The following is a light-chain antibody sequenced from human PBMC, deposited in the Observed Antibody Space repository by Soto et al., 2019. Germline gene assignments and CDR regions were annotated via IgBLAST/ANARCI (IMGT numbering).Light chain of an antibody. CDR2: LAS. J-gene: IGKJ4*01. CDR1: QTLLNSNGNTY. V-gene: IGKV2-28*01. Sequence: DIVMTQSPLSLSVTPGEPASISCRSSQTLLNSNGNTYLDWYLQKPGQSPLLLIYLASNRASGVPDRFSGSGSGTDFTLKISRVEAEDVGVYYCMQAVQAPGTFGGGTKVEIK. CDR3: MQAVQAPGT.